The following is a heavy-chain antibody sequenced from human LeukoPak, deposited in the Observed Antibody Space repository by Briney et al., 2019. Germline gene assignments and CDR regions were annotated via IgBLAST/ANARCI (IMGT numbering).Heavy chain of an antibody. D-gene: IGHD3-22*01. J-gene: IGHJ1*01. CDR2: ISGSGGST. CDR3: AKDLSIRFDYYDSSGYYFSYFQH. V-gene: IGHV3-23*01. CDR1: GFTFSSYA. Sequence: GGSLRLSCAASGFTFSSYAMSWVRQAPGKGLEWVSAISGSGGSTYYADSVKGRFTISRDNSKNTLYLQTNSLRAEDTAVYYCAKDLSIRFDYYDSSGYYFSYFQHWGQGTLVTVSS.